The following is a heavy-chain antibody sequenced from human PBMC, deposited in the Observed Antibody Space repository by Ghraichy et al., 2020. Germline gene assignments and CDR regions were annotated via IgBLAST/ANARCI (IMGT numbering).Heavy chain of an antibody. CDR2: MNPNSGNT. Sequence: ASVKVSCKASGYTFTSYDINWVRQATGQGLEWMGWMNPNSGNTGYAQKFQGRVTMTRNTSISTAYMELSSLRSEDTAVYYCARWVALGYYDFWSGYSSGMDVWGQGTTVTVSS. CDR1: GYTFTSYD. J-gene: IGHJ6*02. D-gene: IGHD3-3*01. V-gene: IGHV1-8*01. CDR3: ARWVALGYYDFWSGYSSGMDV.